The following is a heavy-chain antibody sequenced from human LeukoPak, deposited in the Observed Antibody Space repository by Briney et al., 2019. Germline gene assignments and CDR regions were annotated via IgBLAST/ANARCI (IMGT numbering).Heavy chain of an antibody. Sequence: GGSLRLSCAASGFTFRSYSMNWVRQAPGKGLEWVSSISSSSSYIYYADSVKGRFTISRDNAKNSLYLQMNSLRAEDTAVYYCATLRGGSSSGFDYWGQGTLVTVSS. CDR1: GFTFRSYS. J-gene: IGHJ4*02. CDR3: ATLRGGSSSGFDY. V-gene: IGHV3-21*01. CDR2: ISSSSSYI. D-gene: IGHD6-6*01.